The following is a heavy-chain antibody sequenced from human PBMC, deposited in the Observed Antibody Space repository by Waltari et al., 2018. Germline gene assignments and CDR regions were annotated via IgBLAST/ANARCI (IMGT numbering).Heavy chain of an antibody. CDR2: INHSGST. CDR1: GGSFSGYY. Sequence: QVQLPQWGAGLLKPSETLYLTCAVYGGSFSGYYWSWIRQPPGKGLEWIGEINHSGSTNYNPSLKSPVTISVDPSKNQFSLKLGSVTAADTAVYYCARCVRYCTNGVCQDFDYWGQGTLVTVSS. CDR3: ARCVRYCTNGVCQDFDY. J-gene: IGHJ4*02. V-gene: IGHV4-34*01. D-gene: IGHD2-8*01.